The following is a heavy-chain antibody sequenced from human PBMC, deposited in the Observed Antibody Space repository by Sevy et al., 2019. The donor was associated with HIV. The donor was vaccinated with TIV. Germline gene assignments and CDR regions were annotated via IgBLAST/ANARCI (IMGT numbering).Heavy chain of an antibody. D-gene: IGHD1-26*01. CDR1: GFTFSSYG. V-gene: IGHV3-33*01. CDR3: ARDGGESGSYGHYYYYGMDV. J-gene: IGHJ6*02. CDR2: IWYDGSNK. Sequence: QLGGSLRLSCAASGFTFSSYGMHWVRQAPGKGLEWVAVIWYDGSNKYYADSVKGRFTISRDNSKNTLYVQMNSLRAEDTAVYYCARDGGESGSYGHYYYYGMDVWGQGTTVTVSS.